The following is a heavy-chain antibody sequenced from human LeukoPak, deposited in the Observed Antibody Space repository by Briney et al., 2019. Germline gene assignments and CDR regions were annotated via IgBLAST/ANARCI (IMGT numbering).Heavy chain of an antibody. CDR2: IIPIFGTA. CDR3: AKDPRRYSRTGGYFDH. V-gene: IGHV1-69*01. D-gene: IGHD6-13*01. J-gene: IGHJ4*02. Sequence: SVKVSCKASGGTFSSYAISWVRQAPGQGLEWMGGIIPIFGTANYAQKFQGRVTITADESTSTAYMELSSLRAEDTAVYYCAKDPRRYSRTGGYFDHWGQGTLVTVSS. CDR1: GGTFSSYA.